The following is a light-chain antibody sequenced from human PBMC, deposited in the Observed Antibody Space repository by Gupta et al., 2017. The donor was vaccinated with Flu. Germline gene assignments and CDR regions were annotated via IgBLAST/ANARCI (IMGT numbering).Light chain of an antibody. CDR2: GAS. CDR1: QSISSNF. CDR3: QQYGSSPLT. V-gene: IGKV3-20*01. Sequence: EIVLTQSAGTLSLSPGERATLSCRASQSISSNFLAWYQQKPGLAPRLLIYGASSRATGIPDRFSGTGSGTDFTLTISRLEPEDFAVYYCQQYGSSPLTFGGGTNVEIK. J-gene: IGKJ4*01.